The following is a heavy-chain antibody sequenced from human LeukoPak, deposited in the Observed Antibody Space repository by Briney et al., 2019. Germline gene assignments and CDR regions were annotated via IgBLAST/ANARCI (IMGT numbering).Heavy chain of an antibody. D-gene: IGHD4-17*01. J-gene: IGHJ4*02. Sequence: GASVKVSCKASGYTFTSYDINWVRQATGQGLEWMGWMNPNSGNTGYAQKFQGGVTMTRNTSISTAYMELSSLRSEDTAVYYCARRLYGDYYFDYWGQGTLVTVSS. CDR1: GYTFTSYD. CDR3: ARRLYGDYYFDY. V-gene: IGHV1-8*01. CDR2: MNPNSGNT.